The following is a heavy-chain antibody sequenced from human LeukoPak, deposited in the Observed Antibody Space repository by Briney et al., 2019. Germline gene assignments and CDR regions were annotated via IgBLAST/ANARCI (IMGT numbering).Heavy chain of an antibody. Sequence: PGGSLRLSCAASGFTFSRYEMNWVRQAPGKGLEWVSVIYSGGSTYYADSVKGRFTISRDNSKNTLYLQMNSLRAEDTAVYYCARGGSITMVRGFTFDYWGQGTLVTVSS. D-gene: IGHD3-10*01. CDR1: GFTFSRYE. J-gene: IGHJ4*02. V-gene: IGHV3-53*01. CDR3: ARGGSITMVRGFTFDY. CDR2: IYSGGST.